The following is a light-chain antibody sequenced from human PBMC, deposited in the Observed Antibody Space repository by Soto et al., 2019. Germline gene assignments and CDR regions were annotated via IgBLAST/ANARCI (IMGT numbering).Light chain of an antibody. Sequence: EIVLTQSPATLSLSPGERATLSCRASQSVSSYLAWYQQKPGQAPRLLIYDASNRATGIPARFSGSGSGTDFTLTISSLEPEDFAVYYCHQYGISPPTFGPGTKVEI. CDR1: QSVSSY. CDR2: DAS. V-gene: IGKV3-11*01. CDR3: HQYGISPPT. J-gene: IGKJ1*01.